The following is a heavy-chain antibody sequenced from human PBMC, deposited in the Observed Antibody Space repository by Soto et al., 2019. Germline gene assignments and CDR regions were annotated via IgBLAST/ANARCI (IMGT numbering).Heavy chain of an antibody. J-gene: IGHJ4*02. V-gene: IGHV1-2*02. D-gene: IGHD3-3*01. CDR3: ARIPWYDFWSGYPKPYYFDY. Sequence: ASVKVSCKASGYTFTGYYMHWVRQAPGQGLEWMGWINPNSGGTNYAQKFQGRVTMTRDTSISTAYMELSRLRSDDTAVYYCARIPWYDFWSGYPKPYYFDYWGQGTLGTAPQ. CDR2: INPNSGGT. CDR1: GYTFTGYY.